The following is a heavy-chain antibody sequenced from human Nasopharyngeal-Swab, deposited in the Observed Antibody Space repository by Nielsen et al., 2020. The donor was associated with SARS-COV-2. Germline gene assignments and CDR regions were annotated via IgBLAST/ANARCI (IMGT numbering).Heavy chain of an antibody. D-gene: IGHD3-10*01. J-gene: IGHJ4*02. CDR2: ISGSGGST. Sequence: GGSLRLSCAASGFTFDDYDMSWVRQRPGKGLEWVSAISGSGGSTYYADSVKGRFTISRDNSKNTLYLQMNSLRAEDTAVYYCAKDVVRGVRFYWGQGTLVTVSS. V-gene: IGHV3-23*01. CDR3: AKDVVRGVRFY. CDR1: GFTFDDYD.